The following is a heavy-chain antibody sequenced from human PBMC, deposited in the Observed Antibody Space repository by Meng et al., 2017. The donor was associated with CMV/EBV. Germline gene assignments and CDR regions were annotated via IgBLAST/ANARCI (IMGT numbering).Heavy chain of an antibody. CDR3: ARGPGDMDY. J-gene: IGHJ4*02. Sequence: GGSLRLSCKGSGYKFSDYWIAWVRQMPGKGLEWMGIIYPGDSDTRYSPSFQGQVTISADKSISTAYLQWSSLKASDTAMYYCARGPGDMDYWGQGTLVTVSS. CDR2: IYPGDSDT. CDR1: GYKFSDYW. V-gene: IGHV5-51*01. D-gene: IGHD7-27*01.